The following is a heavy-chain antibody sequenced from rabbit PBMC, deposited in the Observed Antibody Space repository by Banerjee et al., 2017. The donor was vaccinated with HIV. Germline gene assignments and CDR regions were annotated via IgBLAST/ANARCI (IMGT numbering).Heavy chain of an antibody. V-gene: IGHV1S45*01. J-gene: IGHJ3*01. Sequence: QEQLEESGGGLVKPEGSLTLTCKASGFDLSSYYYMCWVRQAPGKGLEWIGCIYTGDGTTYYASWAKGRFTISKTSSTTVTLQMTSLTAADTATYFCARDNYNTGWGGDLWGQGTLVTVS. CDR1: GFDLSSYYY. D-gene: IGHD4-1*01. CDR2: IYTGDGTT. CDR3: ARDNYNTGWGGDL.